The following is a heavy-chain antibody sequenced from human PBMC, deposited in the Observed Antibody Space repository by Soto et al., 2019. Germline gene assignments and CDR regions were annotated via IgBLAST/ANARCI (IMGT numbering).Heavy chain of an antibody. J-gene: IGHJ6*02. CDR2: IDTTGSTT. CDR1: EFTFSTYW. CDR3: ASVSAAQNYNGMEA. Sequence: EVQLVESGGGLVQPGGSLRLSCAASEFTFSTYWMHWVRQAPGKGLEWVARIDTTGSTTTYAGSVQGRFTISRDNAMNSLYLHRHRAIDADAAVYYCASVSAAQNYNGMEAWGQGTTVTVSS. D-gene: IGHD6-13*01. V-gene: IGHV3-74*01.